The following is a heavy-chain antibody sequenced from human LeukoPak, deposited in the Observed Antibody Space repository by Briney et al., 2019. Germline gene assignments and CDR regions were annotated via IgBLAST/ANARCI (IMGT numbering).Heavy chain of an antibody. Sequence: ASVKVSCKASGYTFTGYYMHWVRQAPGQGLEWMGWINPNSGGTNYAQKFQGRVTMTRDTSISTAYMELSRLRSDDTAVYYCATKGTYYDFWSGYPVPQTFDYWGQGTLVTVSS. V-gene: IGHV1-2*02. J-gene: IGHJ4*02. CDR3: ATKGTYYDFWSGYPVPQTFDY. CDR2: INPNSGGT. D-gene: IGHD3-3*01. CDR1: GYTFTGYY.